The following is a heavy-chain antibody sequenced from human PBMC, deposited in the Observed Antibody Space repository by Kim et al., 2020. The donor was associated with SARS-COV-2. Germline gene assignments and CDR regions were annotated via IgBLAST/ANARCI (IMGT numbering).Heavy chain of an antibody. Sequence: GGSLRLSCAASGFTFSSYAMSWVRQAPGKGLEWVSAISGSGGSTYYADSVKGRFTISRDNSKNTLYLQMNSLRAEDTAVYYCAKAAMVRGVIIKVGDAFDIWGQGTMVTVSS. V-gene: IGHV3-23*01. CDR2: ISGSGGST. CDR1: GFTFSSYA. D-gene: IGHD3-10*01. J-gene: IGHJ3*02. CDR3: AKAAMVRGVIIKVGDAFDI.